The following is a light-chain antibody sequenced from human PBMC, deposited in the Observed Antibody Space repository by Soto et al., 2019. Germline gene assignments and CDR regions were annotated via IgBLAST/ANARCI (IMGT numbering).Light chain of an antibody. V-gene: IGKV4-1*01. J-gene: IGKJ2*01. CDR2: WAP. CDR3: QQYYSTPYT. Sequence: DIVMTQSPDSLAVSLGERATINCKSSQTVLYSSNNKNYLAWYQQKPGQPPKLLIYWAPTRESGVPDRFSGSGSGTTFPLPISSLQAEDVAVYYCQQYYSTPYTFGQGPKLEIK. CDR1: QTVLYSSNNKNY.